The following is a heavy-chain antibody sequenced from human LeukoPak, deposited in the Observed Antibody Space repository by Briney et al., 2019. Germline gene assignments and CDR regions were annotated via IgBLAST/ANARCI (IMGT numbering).Heavy chain of an antibody. J-gene: IGHJ4*02. D-gene: IGHD2-2*02. V-gene: IGHV3-23*01. Sequence: GALRLSFSASRFHFNSYAMSWVRPAPGKGLEWVSAISGSGGSTYYADSVKGRFTISRDNSKNTLYLQMNSLRAEDTAVYYCARRPIFDYWGQGTLVTVSS. CDR1: RFHFNSYA. CDR2: ISGSGGST. CDR3: ARRPIFDY.